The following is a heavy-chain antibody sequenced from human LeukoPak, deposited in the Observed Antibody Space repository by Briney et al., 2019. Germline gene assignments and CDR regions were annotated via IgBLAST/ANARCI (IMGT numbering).Heavy chain of an antibody. J-gene: IGHJ4*02. V-gene: IGHV4-61*02. CDR3: ARTIVGAPDY. Sequence: SETLSLTCTVSGGSISSGTYYWSWIRQPAGKGLEWIGRIYTSGTTYYNPSLKSRVTISVDTSKNQFSLKLSSVTAADTAVYYCARTIVGAPDYWGQGTLVTVSS. CDR1: GGSISSGTYY. CDR2: IYTSGTT. D-gene: IGHD1-26*01.